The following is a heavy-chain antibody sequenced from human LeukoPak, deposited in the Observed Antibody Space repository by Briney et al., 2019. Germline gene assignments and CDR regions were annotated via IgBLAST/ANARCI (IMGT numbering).Heavy chain of an antibody. CDR3: ARVRGQSTYDFWSGPPNWFDP. D-gene: IGHD3-3*01. CDR1: GFTFSSYW. Sequence: GGSLRLSCAASGFTFSSYWMHWVRHAPGKGLVWVSRINTDGSSTIYADSVKGRFTISRDNAKNTLYLQMNSLRAEDTAVYYCARVRGQSTYDFWSGPPNWFDPWGQGTLVTVSS. V-gene: IGHV3-74*01. J-gene: IGHJ5*02. CDR2: INTDGSST.